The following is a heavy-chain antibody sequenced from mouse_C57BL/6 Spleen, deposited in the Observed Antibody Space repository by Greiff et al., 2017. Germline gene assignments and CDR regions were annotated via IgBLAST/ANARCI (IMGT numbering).Heavy chain of an antibody. J-gene: IGHJ1*03. Sequence: EVKVEESGPGMVKPSQSLSLTCTVTGYSITSGCDWHWNRNFPGDKLEWMGYISYSGSTNYNPYFKSQNSLTHDKSTSHSYMKLNSLTTEDAATYYCGRARDYYCNRWYFDVWGTGTTVTVSS. V-gene: IGHV3-1*01. CDR3: GRARDYYCNRWYFDV. CDR1: GYSITSGCD. CDR2: ISYSGST. D-gene: IGHD1-1*01.